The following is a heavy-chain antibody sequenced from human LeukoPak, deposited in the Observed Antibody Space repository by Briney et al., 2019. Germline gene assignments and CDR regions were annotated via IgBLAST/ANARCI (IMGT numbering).Heavy chain of an antibody. Sequence: PGGSLRLSCAASGFTFSSYAMSWVRQAPGKGLEWVSAISGSGGSTYYADSVKGRFTISRDNSKNTLYLQMNSLRAEDTAIYYCAKNGDRGAYCTGGTCYPYFYYCMDVWGKGTTVTI. CDR3: AKNGDRGAYCTGGTCYPYFYYCMDV. D-gene: IGHD2-15*01. V-gene: IGHV3-23*01. CDR2: ISGSGGST. J-gene: IGHJ6*03. CDR1: GFTFSSYA.